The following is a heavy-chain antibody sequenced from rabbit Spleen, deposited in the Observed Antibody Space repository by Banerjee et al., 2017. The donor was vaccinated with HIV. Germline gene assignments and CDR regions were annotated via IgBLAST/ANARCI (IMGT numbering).Heavy chain of an antibody. D-gene: IGHD4-2*01. CDR3: GRSSGAGYAGNDYGINL. J-gene: IGHJ4*01. CDR2: IYTGDART. Sequence: QEHLVESGGGLVKPQGSLTLTCKASGFSFSDRDVMCWVRQAPGKGLEWIGCIYTGDARTYYASWVKGRFTISKTSSTTVTLQMTSLTAADTATYFCGRSSGAGYAGNDYGINLWGPGTLVTVS. CDR1: GFSFSDRDV. V-gene: IGHV1S45*01.